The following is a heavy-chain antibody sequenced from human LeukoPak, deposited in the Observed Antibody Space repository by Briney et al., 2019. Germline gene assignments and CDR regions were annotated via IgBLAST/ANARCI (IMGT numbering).Heavy chain of an antibody. D-gene: IGHD2-15*01. CDR2: ISSSSSYI. CDR1: GFTFSSYS. Sequence: PGGSLRLSCAASGFTFSSYSMNWVRQAPGKGLEWVSSISSSSSYIYYADSVKGRFTISRDYAKNSLYLQMNSLRAEDTAVYYCARDGPTGGSGDLDYWGQGTLVTVSS. J-gene: IGHJ4*02. CDR3: ARDGPTGGSGDLDY. V-gene: IGHV3-21*01.